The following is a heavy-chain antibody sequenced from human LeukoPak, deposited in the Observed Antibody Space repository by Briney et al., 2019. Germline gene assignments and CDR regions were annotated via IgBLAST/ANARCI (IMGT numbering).Heavy chain of an antibody. CDR2: IDSLGTTI. CDR1: GFSLSDYY. J-gene: IGHJ3*02. CDR3: ARKVAFDI. V-gene: IGHV3-11*01. Sequence: GSLILSCAASGFSLSDYYMSWIRPAPGKGLEGVAYIDSLGTTIYYADSVNGRFTISRDSTKNSLYLQMNSLRVEDTAVYYCARKVAFDIWGQGTMVTVSS.